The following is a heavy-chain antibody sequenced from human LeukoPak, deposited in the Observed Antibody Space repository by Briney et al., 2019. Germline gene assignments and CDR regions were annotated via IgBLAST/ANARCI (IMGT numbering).Heavy chain of an antibody. CDR1: GFTFSRYG. Sequence: GGSLRLSCAASGFTFSRYGMHWVRQAPGKGLEWVAFIRYDGSNKNYADSVKGRFTISRDNSKNTLYLQMNSLRAEDTAVYYCAKDYGDYVLPIDYWGQGTLVTVSS. CDR3: AKDYGDYVLPIDY. CDR2: IRYDGSNK. V-gene: IGHV3-30*02. J-gene: IGHJ4*02. D-gene: IGHD4-17*01.